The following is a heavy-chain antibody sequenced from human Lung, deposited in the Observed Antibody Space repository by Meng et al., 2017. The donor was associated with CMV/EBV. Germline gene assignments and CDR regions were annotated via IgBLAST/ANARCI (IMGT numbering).Heavy chain of an antibody. CDR3: ARLTGTVYVHWFDS. D-gene: IGHD1-7*01. V-gene: IGHV4-34*01. CDR2: IDGTGRT. CDR1: GGSFSGSY. Sequence: SEXLSLXXAVYGGSFSGSYWHWIRQPPGMGLEWIGEIDGTGRTKYSPSLNSRVTILLDTSKKQFSLELSSVTAADTAVYYCARLTGTVYVHWFDSWGQGTXVTVSS. J-gene: IGHJ5*01.